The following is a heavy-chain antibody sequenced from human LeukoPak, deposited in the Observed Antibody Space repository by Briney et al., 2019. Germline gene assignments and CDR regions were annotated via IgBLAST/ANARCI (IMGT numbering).Heavy chain of an antibody. D-gene: IGHD6-19*01. CDR3: TKDSGWSYRY. Sequence: GGSLRLSCAASGFTFNSSGMSWVRQAPGKGLEWVSGISDSGGNTYYTDSVRGRFTISRDNSENTMSLQMNSLRVEDTALYYCTKDSGWSYRYWAQGTLVTVSS. J-gene: IGHJ4*02. CDR2: ISDSGGNT. V-gene: IGHV3-23*01. CDR1: GFTFNSSG.